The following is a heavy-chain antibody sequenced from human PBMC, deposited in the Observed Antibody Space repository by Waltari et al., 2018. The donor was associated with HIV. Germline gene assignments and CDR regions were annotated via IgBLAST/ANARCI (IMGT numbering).Heavy chain of an antibody. CDR3: AREETYYYDSSGYFNWFDP. Sequence: QVQLQESGPGLVKPSETLSLTCTVSGYSISSGYYWGWIRQPPGKGLEWIGSIYHSGSTYYNPSLKSRVTISVDTSKNQFSLKLSSVTAADTAVYYCAREETYYYDSSGYFNWFDPWGQGTLVTVSS. J-gene: IGHJ5*02. CDR2: IYHSGST. V-gene: IGHV4-38-2*02. CDR1: GYSISSGYY. D-gene: IGHD3-22*01.